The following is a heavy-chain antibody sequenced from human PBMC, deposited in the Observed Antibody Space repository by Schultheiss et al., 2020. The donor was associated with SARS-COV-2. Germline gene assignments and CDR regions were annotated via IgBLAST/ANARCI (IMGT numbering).Heavy chain of an antibody. CDR1: GYTFTSYY. CDR2: ISAYNGNT. J-gene: IGHJ4*02. Sequence: ASVKVSCKASGYTFTSYYMHWVRQAPGQGLEWMGWISAYNGNTNYAQKLQGRVTMTTDTSTSTAYMELRSLRSDDTAVYYCARARLGINSPFDYWGQGTLVTVSS. V-gene: IGHV1-18*04. D-gene: IGHD7-27*01. CDR3: ARARLGINSPFDY.